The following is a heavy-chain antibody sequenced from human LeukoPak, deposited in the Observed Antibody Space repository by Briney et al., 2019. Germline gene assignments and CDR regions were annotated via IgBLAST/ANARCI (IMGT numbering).Heavy chain of an antibody. CDR2: INHSGST. CDR1: GGSFSGYY. CDR3: ARGPSYYDFWSGYPRQYYFDY. D-gene: IGHD3-3*01. V-gene: IGHV4-34*01. J-gene: IGHJ4*02. Sequence: SETLSLTCAVYGGSFSGYYWSWIRQPPGKGLEWIGEINHSGSTNYNPSPKSRVTISVDTSKNQFSLKLSSVTAADTAVYYCARGPSYYDFWSGYPRQYYFDYWGQGTLVTVSS.